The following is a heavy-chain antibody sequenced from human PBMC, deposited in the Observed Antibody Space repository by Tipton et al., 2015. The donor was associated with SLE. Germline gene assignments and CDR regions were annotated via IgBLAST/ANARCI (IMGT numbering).Heavy chain of an antibody. CDR2: IYYTGSS. CDR3: ARGGGSYSDY. Sequence: LRLSCTVSGGSMNDYYWSWIRQPPGKGLEWIGYIYYTGSSNHNPSLKGRVTMSVDTSKNQFSLKLSSVTAADTAFYYCARGGGSYSDYWGQGRLVTVSS. V-gene: IGHV4-59*12. CDR1: GGSMNDYY. J-gene: IGHJ4*02. D-gene: IGHD1-26*01.